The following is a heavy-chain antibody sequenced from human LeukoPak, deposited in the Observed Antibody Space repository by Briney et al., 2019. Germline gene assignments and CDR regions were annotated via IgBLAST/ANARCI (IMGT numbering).Heavy chain of an antibody. D-gene: IGHD3-10*01. CDR3: ARDPDYYGSGPQPLYYYYGMDV. CDR2: ISAYNGNT. CDR1: GYTFTSYG. V-gene: IGHV1-18*01. Sequence: ASVKVSCKASGYTFTSYGISWVRQAPGQGLEWMGWISAYNGNTNYAQKLQGRVTMTTDTSTSTAYMELRSLRSDDTAVYYCARDPDYYGSGPQPLYYYYGMDVWGQGTTVTVSS. J-gene: IGHJ6*02.